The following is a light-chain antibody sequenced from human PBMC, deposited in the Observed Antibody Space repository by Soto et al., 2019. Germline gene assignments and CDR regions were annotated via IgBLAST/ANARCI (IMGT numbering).Light chain of an antibody. CDR3: QQYNDWPPWT. J-gene: IGKJ1*01. CDR2: GAF. V-gene: IGKV3-15*01. CDR1: QSVSSS. Sequence: EIVMTQSPATLPVSPGERATLSCRASQSVSSSLAWYQQKPGQPTRLLSYGAFTRATGIPGRFSGSGSGTELTLSISSMQFEDFAVYYCQQYNDWPPWTFGQGTKVEIK.